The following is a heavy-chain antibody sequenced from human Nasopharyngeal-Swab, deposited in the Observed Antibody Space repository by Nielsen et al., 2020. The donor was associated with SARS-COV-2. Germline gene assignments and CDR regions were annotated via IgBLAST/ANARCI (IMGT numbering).Heavy chain of an antibody. V-gene: IGHV3-15*01. Sequence: GESLKISCAASGFVFSSVWMSWVRQAPGKGLEWVGRNKRKADGGTVEYATAVSGRFSISRDDSRNTLFLQMNRLKTEDTAVYYCSTLHRTGWFWGQGTLVTVSS. CDR1: GFVFSSVW. D-gene: IGHD6-19*01. CDR3: STLHRTGWF. J-gene: IGHJ4*02. CDR2: NKRKADGGTV.